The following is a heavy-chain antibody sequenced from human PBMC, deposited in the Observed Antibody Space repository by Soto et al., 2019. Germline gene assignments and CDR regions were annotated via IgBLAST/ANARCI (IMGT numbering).Heavy chain of an antibody. J-gene: IGHJ4*02. CDR3: ATAHSSGWYCFDY. D-gene: IGHD6-19*01. CDR2: IIPMFGKG. CDR1: GDSFSTLG. Sequence: QVQLVQSGAEVRKPGSSVQVSCKASGDSFSTLGINWVRQAPGQGLEWMGGIIPMFGKGRYAQRFQGRATLTADKSTSTAYMELSSLRSDDTAVYYCATAHSSGWYCFDYWGQGSLVNVSS. V-gene: IGHV1-69*06.